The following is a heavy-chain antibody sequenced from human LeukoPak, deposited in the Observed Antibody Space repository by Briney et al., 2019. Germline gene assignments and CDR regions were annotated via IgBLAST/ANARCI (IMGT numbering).Heavy chain of an antibody. CDR2: IYGGGST. V-gene: IGHV3-53*01. J-gene: IGHJ6*03. CDR3: ARDRSDGNYYMVV. D-gene: IGHD5-24*01. Sequence: GGSLRLSCAASGFTVSRNYMSWVRQAPGKGLEWVSVIYGGGSTSYADSVKGRFIISRDNSKNTLYLQMNSLRADDTAVYYCARDRSDGNYYMVVWGKGTTVIVCS. CDR1: GFTVSRNY.